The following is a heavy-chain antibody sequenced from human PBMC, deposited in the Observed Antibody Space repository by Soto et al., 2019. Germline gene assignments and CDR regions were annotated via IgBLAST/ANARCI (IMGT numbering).Heavy chain of an antibody. CDR1: GGSISSGDYY. CDR3: ARLVVTASTDVFDI. D-gene: IGHD2-21*02. CDR2: IYYSGST. J-gene: IGHJ3*02. V-gene: IGHV4-30-4*01. Sequence: QVQLQESGPGLVKPSQTLSLTCTVSGGSISSGDYYWSWIRQHPGKGLEWIGYIYYSGSTYYNPSLKSRVTISVDTSKSHFSLRLSSVTAADTAVYYCARLVVTASTDVFDIWVQGTMVTVSS.